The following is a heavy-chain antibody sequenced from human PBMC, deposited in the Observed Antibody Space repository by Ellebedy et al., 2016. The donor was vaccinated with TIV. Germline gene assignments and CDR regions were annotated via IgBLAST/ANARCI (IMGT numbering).Heavy chain of an antibody. CDR2: ISYDGSNK. CDR3: AKDTQQLVPGPFDY. D-gene: IGHD6-13*01. CDR1: GFTFSSYA. Sequence: GGSLRLXXAASGFTFSSYAMHWVRQAPGKGLEWVAVISYDGSNKYYADSVKGRFTISRDNAKNSLYLQMNSLRAEDTALYYCAKDTQQLVPGPFDYWGQGTLVTVSS. J-gene: IGHJ4*02. V-gene: IGHV3-30-3*01.